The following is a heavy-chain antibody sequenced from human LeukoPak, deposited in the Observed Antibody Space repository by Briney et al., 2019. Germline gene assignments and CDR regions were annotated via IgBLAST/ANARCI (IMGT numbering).Heavy chain of an antibody. V-gene: IGHV3-23*01. J-gene: IGHJ5*02. CDR3: AKEGAIESWFDP. D-gene: IGHD2-21*01. Sequence: PGRSLRLSCAASGFTFSRYAMGWVRHAPRGRLGWVSAISGSGGSTYYADSVKGRFTISRDNSKNTLYLQMNSLRAEDTAVYYCAKEGAIESWFDPWGQGTLVTVSS. CDR2: ISGSGGST. CDR1: GFTFSRYA.